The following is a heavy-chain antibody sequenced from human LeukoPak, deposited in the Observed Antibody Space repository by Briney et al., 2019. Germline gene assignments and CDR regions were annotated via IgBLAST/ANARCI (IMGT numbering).Heavy chain of an antibody. V-gene: IGHV3-21*01. CDR3: ARMTGHDAFDI. J-gene: IGHJ3*02. D-gene: IGHD3-9*01. Sequence: GGSLRLSCAASGFTFSSYSMNWVRQAPGKGLEWVSSISSSRNYIYYADSVKGRFTISRDNAKNSLYLQMNSLRAEDTALYYCARMTGHDAFDIWGQGTMVTVSS. CDR1: GFTFSSYS. CDR2: ISSSRNYI.